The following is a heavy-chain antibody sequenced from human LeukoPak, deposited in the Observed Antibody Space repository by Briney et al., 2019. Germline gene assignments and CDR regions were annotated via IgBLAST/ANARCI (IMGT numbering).Heavy chain of an antibody. V-gene: IGHV3-7*03. J-gene: IGHJ4*02. Sequence: GGSLRLSCAASGLTFSNYWMDWVRQAPGKGLEWVANIKQDGSEKNYVDSVKGRFIISRDNAKNSLYLQMNTLRADDTAVYYCAKDGFGTGSNWGQGTLVTVSS. CDR3: AKDGFGTGSN. CDR2: IKQDGSEK. D-gene: IGHD3-16*01. CDR1: GLTFSNYW.